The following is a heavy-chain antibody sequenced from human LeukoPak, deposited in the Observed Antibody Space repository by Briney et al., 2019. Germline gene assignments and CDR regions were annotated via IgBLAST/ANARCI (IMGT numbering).Heavy chain of an antibody. CDR2: ISKHGGST. J-gene: IGHJ4*02. V-gene: IGHV3-64*01. CDR3: ARESATSGWLFDY. Sequence: GGSLRLSCAASGFIFSTYAMHWVRQAPGKGLEYVSAISKHGGSTYYANSVKGRFIISRDNSKNTLYLQMGNLRIEDMAVYYCARESATSGWLFDYWGQGTLVTVSS. D-gene: IGHD6-19*01. CDR1: GFIFSTYA.